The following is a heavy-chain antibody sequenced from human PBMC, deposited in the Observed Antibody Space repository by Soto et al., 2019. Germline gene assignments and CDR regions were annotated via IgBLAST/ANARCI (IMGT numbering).Heavy chain of an antibody. CDR3: AKEGGLSGSYYISSSYYFDY. D-gene: IGHD1-26*01. Sequence: GGSLRLSCAASGFIFSDFYMNWIRQTPGKGLEWVSYISGSSTSTAYADSVRGRLTISRDNAKNLLYLQMNSLRAEDTSVYYCAKEGGLSGSYYISSSYYFDYWGQGTLVTVSS. CDR1: GFIFSDFY. CDR2: ISGSSTST. V-gene: IGHV3-11*06. J-gene: IGHJ4*02.